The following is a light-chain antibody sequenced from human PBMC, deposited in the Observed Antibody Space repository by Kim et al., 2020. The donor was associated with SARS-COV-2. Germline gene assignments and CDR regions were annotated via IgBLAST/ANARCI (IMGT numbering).Light chain of an antibody. CDR3: SSYAGSDNYV. V-gene: IGLV2-8*01. J-gene: IGLJ1*01. CDR2: GVY. Sequence: QSALTQPPSESGSPGQSVTISCTGTSSDVGHYNSVSWYQQHPGKAPKLMIYGVYKRPSGVPDRFSGSKSGNTASLTVSGLQAEDEADYYCSSYAGSDNYVFGTGTKVTVL. CDR1: SSDVGHYNS.